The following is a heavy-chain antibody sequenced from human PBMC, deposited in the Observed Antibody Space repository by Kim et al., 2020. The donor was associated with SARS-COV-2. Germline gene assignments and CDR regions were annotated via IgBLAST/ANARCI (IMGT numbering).Heavy chain of an antibody. D-gene: IGHD3-9*01. J-gene: IGHJ6*02. Sequence: GGSLRLSCAASGFTFSTYGMHWVRQAPGKGLEWVAVISYDGSNKYYADSVKGRFTISRDNSKNTLYLQMNSLRAEDTAVYYCARGERYFDWLETSYYYGMDVWGQGTTVTVSS. CDR1: GFTFSTYG. V-gene: IGHV3-33*05. CDR2: ISYDGSNK. CDR3: ARGERYFDWLETSYYYGMDV.